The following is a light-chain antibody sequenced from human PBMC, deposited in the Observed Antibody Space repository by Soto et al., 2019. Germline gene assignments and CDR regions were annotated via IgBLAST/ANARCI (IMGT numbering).Light chain of an antibody. V-gene: IGKV3D-20*02. J-gene: IGKJ1*01. CDR2: DAS. CDR1: QSVSSSY. Sequence: EIVLTQSPGTLSLSPGERATLSCRPSQSVSSSYLAWYQQKPGQAPRLLIYDASNRATGIPARFSGSGSGTDFTLTISSLEPEDFAVYYCQQRSNWPWTFGQGTKVDIK. CDR3: QQRSNWPWT.